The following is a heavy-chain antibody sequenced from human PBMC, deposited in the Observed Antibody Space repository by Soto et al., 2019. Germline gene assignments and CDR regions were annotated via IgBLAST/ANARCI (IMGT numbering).Heavy chain of an antibody. CDR3: AQGGKLLWFGELSPGFDY. J-gene: IGHJ4*02. CDR2: IYWNDDK. D-gene: IGHD3-10*01. CDR1: GFSLSTSGVG. Sequence: QITLKESGPTLVKPTQTLTLTCTFSGFSLSTSGVGVVWIRQPPGKALEWLALIYWNDDKRYSPSLKSRLTITKDTSKNQVVLTMTNMDPVDTATYYCAQGGKLLWFGELSPGFDYWGQGTLVTVSS. V-gene: IGHV2-5*01.